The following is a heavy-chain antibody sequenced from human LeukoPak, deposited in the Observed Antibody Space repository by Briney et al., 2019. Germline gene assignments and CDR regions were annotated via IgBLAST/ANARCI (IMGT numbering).Heavy chain of an antibody. CDR3: ARYGSGRSIDY. Sequence: ASVKVSCKASGYTLTDYYMHWVRQAPGQGLEWMGWINPNSGGTNYAQKFQGGVTMTRDTSISTAYMELSRLRSDDTAVYYCARYGSGRSIDYWGQGTLVTVSS. CDR2: INPNSGGT. V-gene: IGHV1-2*02. CDR1: GYTLTDYY. J-gene: IGHJ4*02. D-gene: IGHD3-10*01.